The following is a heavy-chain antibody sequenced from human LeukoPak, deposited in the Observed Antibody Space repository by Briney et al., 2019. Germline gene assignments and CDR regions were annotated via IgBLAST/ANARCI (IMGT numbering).Heavy chain of an antibody. Sequence: GGSLRLSCSASGFTFSSYAMHWVRQAPGKGLEYVSAISSNGGSTYCADSVKGRFTISRDNSKNTLYLQMSSLRAEDTAVYYCVKSMVRGINWFDPWGQGTLVTVSS. V-gene: IGHV3-64D*06. J-gene: IGHJ5*02. CDR2: ISSNGGST. D-gene: IGHD3-10*01. CDR1: GFTFSSYA. CDR3: VKSMVRGINWFDP.